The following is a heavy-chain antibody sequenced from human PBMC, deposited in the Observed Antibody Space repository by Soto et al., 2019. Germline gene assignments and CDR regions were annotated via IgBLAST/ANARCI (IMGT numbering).Heavy chain of an antibody. D-gene: IGHD5-18*01. CDR1: GGSTSRYY. V-gene: IGHV4-59*01. Sequence: PSETLSLTCTVSGGSTSRYYWSWIRQPPGKGLEWIGYIYYSGSTNYNPSLKSRVTISVDTSKNQFSLKLSSVTAADTAVYYCASSIQLWIFDYWGQGTLVTVSS. CDR2: IYYSGST. J-gene: IGHJ4*02. CDR3: ASSIQLWIFDY.